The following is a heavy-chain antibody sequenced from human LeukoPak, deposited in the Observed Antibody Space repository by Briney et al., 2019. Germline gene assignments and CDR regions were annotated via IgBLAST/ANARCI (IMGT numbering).Heavy chain of an antibody. CDR1: GGSISSYY. CDR3: ARGRGYYYDSSGYGNWFDP. D-gene: IGHD3-22*01. J-gene: IGHJ5*02. Sequence: KTSETLSLTCAVSGGSISSYYWSWIRQPPGKGLEWIGYFYYSGSTNYSPSLKSRVTISIDTSKNQFSLKLSSVTAADTAVYYCARGRGYYYDSSGYGNWFDPWGQGTLVTVSS. CDR2: FYYSGST. V-gene: IGHV4-59*12.